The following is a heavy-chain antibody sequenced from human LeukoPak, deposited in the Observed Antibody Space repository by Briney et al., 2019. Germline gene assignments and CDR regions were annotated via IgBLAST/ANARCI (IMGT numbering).Heavy chain of an antibody. D-gene: IGHD2-2*01. J-gene: IGHJ4*02. CDR2: IYHSGST. Sequence: KSSGTLSLTCAVSGGSISSSNWWSWVRQPPGKGLEWIGEIYHSGSTNYNPSLKSRVTISVDKSKNRFSLNLTSVTAADTAVYFCARAPRAYCSTTGSCFQDYWGQGTLVTVSP. CDR1: GGSISSSNW. V-gene: IGHV4-4*02. CDR3: ARAPRAYCSTTGSCFQDY.